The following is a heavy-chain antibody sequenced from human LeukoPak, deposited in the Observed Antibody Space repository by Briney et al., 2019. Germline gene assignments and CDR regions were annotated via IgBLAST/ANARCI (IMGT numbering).Heavy chain of an antibody. D-gene: IGHD3-3*01. CDR3: ARDFSQAEDAFDI. CDR1: GGSFSGYY. Sequence: PSETLSLTCAVYGGSFSGYYWSWIRQPPGKGLEWIGEINHSGSTNYNPSLKSRVTISVDTSKNQFSLKLSSVTAADTAVYYCARDFSQAEDAFDIWGQGTMVTVSS. CDR2: INHSGST. V-gene: IGHV4-34*01. J-gene: IGHJ3*02.